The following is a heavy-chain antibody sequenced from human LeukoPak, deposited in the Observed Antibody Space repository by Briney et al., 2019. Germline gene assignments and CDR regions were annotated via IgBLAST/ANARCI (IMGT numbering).Heavy chain of an antibody. CDR2: ISSSGSTI. D-gene: IGHD5-18*01. CDR1: GFTFSDYY. J-gene: IGHJ4*02. CDR3: ARVDTAMVPPPDY. V-gene: IGHV3-11*01. Sequence: PGGSLRLSCAASGFTFSDYYMSWIRQAPGKGLEWVSYISSSGSTIYYADSVKGRFTISRDNAKNSLYLQMNSLRAEDTAVYYCARVDTAMVPPPDYWGQGTLVTVSS.